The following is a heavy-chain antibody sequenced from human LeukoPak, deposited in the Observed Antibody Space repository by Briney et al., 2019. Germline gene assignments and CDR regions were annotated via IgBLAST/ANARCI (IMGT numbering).Heavy chain of an antibody. J-gene: IGHJ4*02. V-gene: IGHV4-34*01. D-gene: IGHD6-13*01. CDR1: GFTFSSYA. Sequence: GSLRLSCAASGFTFSSYAMSWVRQAPGKGLEWIGEINHSGSTNYNPSLKSRVTISVDTSKNQFSLKLSPVTAADTAVYYCARRRYTGYSSSWYPNDYWGQGTLVTVSS. CDR2: INHSGST. CDR3: ARRRYTGYSSSWYPNDY.